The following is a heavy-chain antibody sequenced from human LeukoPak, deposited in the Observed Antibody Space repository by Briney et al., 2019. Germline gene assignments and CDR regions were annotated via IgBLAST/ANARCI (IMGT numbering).Heavy chain of an antibody. Sequence: ASVKVSCKASGYTFTSYYMHWVRQAPGQGLEWMGIINPSGGSTSYAQKFQGRVTMTRDMSTSTVYMELSSLRSEDAAVYYCARGGAYCGGDCYTYFDYWGQGTLVTVSS. V-gene: IGHV1-46*01. J-gene: IGHJ4*02. CDR3: ARGGAYCGGDCYTYFDY. D-gene: IGHD2-21*02. CDR1: GYTFTSYY. CDR2: INPSGGST.